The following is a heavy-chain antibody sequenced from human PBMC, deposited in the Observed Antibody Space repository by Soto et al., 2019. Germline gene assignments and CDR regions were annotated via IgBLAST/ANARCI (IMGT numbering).Heavy chain of an antibody. Sequence: PSETLSLTCGVYDGSFSNNYWTWFRQPPGKGLEWIGEISPSGTTKYIPPLKSCVTISLDTSKTHSSLKVTSVTAADTAVYYCATSLWFGTQPEIWGQGTLVTVSS. CDR3: ATSLWFGTQPEI. V-gene: IGHV4-34*01. J-gene: IGHJ4*02. CDR1: DGSFSNNY. CDR2: ISPSGTT. D-gene: IGHD3-10*01.